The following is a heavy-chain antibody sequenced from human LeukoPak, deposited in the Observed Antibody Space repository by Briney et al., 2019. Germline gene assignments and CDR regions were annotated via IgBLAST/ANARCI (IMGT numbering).Heavy chain of an antibody. CDR2: IYYNGNT. CDR1: GGSISTYY. V-gene: IGHV4-59*01. D-gene: IGHD2-2*01. CDR3: ARENWYCSTTTCRGGYAYYFDN. Sequence: SETLSLTCTVSGGSISTYYWTWIRQPPGKGLEWIGNIYYNGNTNYNPSLNSRVTISLDTSRNQFSLKLSSVTAADTAVYFCARENWYCSTTTCRGGYAYYFDNWGQ. J-gene: IGHJ4*02.